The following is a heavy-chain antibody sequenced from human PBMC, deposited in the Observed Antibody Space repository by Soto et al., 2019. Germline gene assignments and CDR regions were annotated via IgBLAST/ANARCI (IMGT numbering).Heavy chain of an antibody. V-gene: IGHV1-2*02. CDR1: GYIFTGYH. D-gene: IGHD3-9*01. J-gene: IGHJ6*02. Sequence: ASVKVSCKASGYIFTGYHIHWVRQAPGRGLELMGWINPNSGDTEYAQNFQGRVTMTRDTSFNLVYMEMSGLMSDDTAVYYCARDARGTRGFDEMDIWGQGTTVTVSS. CDR3: ARDARGTRGFDEMDI. CDR2: INPNSGDT.